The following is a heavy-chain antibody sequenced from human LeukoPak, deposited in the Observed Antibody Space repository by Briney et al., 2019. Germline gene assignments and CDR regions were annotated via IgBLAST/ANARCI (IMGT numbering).Heavy chain of an antibody. CDR2: ISAYNGNT. V-gene: IGHV1-18*01. Sequence: GASVTVSFKASGYTFTIYGISWVRQAPGQGGEWMGWISAYNGNTNYAQKLQGRVTMTTDTSTSTAYMELRSLRSDDTAVYYCAREVAVAGFDYWGQGTLVTVSS. J-gene: IGHJ4*02. CDR3: AREVAVAGFDY. CDR1: GYTFTIYG. D-gene: IGHD6-19*01.